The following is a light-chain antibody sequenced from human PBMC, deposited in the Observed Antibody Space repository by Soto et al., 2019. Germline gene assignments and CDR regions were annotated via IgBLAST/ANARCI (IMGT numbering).Light chain of an antibody. CDR3: QDYNIYSKA. J-gene: IGKJ1*01. CDR1: QTISSW. V-gene: IGKV1-5*03. Sequence: DIRITQPPYTLSASLGYRFTITCRASQTISSWLAWYQQKPGKAPKLLIYKASTLKSGVPSRFSGSGSGTEFTLTISSLQPDDFAPYYCQDYNIYSKAFCQGTKV. CDR2: KAS.